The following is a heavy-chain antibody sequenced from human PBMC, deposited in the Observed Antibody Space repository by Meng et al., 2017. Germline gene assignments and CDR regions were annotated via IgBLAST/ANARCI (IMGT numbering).Heavy chain of an antibody. J-gene: IGHJ4*02. CDR3: ARGGAASSFDY. D-gene: IGHD1-26*01. Sequence: QGQLGPTGSWWKKPGASVKVSCKASGYTFTSYAMNWARQAPGQGFEWMGWINTNTGNPTYAQGFTGRFVFSLDTSVSTAYLQISSLKAEDTAVYYCARGGAASSFDYWGQGTLVTVSS. V-gene: IGHV7-4-1*02. CDR2: INTNTGNP. CDR1: GYTFTSYA.